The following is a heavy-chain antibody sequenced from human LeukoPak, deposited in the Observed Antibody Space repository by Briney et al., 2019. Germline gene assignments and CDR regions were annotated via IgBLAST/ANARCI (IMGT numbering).Heavy chain of an antibody. CDR1: GFTFSNYF. CDR3: ARRVDATRWFDP. CDR2: ISGDGTTT. J-gene: IGHJ5*02. V-gene: IGHV3-74*03. Sequence: GGSLRLSCAASGFTFSNYFMHWVRQAPGKGLVWVSRISGDGTTTMYADSVKGRSTISRDNAKNTLYLQMNSLRDEDTATYYRARRVDATRWFDPWGQGTLVAVSS. D-gene: IGHD2-15*01.